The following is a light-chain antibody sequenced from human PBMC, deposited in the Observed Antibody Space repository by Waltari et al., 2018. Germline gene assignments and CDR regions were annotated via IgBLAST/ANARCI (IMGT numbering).Light chain of an antibody. Sequence: SSELTQDPAVPVALGQTGRVTCQRARRTSSYTGSYQQKPAQAPVLVIYGKNNRPSGIPDRFSGSSSGNTAALTITGAQAEDEADYYCNSRDSSGNHVVFGGGTKLTVL. CDR1: RRTSSY. CDR2: GKN. J-gene: IGLJ2*01. V-gene: IGLV3-19*01. CDR3: NSRDSSGNHVV.